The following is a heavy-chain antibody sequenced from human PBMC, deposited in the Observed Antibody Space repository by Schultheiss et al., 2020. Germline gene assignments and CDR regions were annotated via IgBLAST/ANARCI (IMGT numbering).Heavy chain of an antibody. D-gene: IGHD3-16*01. Sequence: GGSLRLSCAASGFTFSDYYMGWIRQAPGKGLEWISYISSRGSNMYFADSVKGRFIISRDNAKNSLYLQMNSLRVEDTAVYYCARAFNDAFDIWGQGTMVTVS. CDR3: ARAFNDAFDI. CDR1: GFTFSDYY. CDR2: ISSRGSNM. V-gene: IGHV3-11*01. J-gene: IGHJ3*02.